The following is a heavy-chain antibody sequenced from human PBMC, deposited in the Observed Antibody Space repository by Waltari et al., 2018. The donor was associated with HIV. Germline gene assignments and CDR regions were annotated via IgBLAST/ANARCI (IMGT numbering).Heavy chain of an antibody. Sequence: EVQVVESGGGLVQPAGALSLPCAASGFTFSHYWMHWVRQGPGKGLVWGSRINGDGSSTAYADSVKGRFTISRDNAKNTLYLQMNSLGAEDTAVYYCARDRQPFDIWGQGTMVTVSS. V-gene: IGHV3-74*01. CDR1: GFTFSHYW. CDR2: INGDGSST. J-gene: IGHJ3*02. D-gene: IGHD6-13*01. CDR3: ARDRQPFDI.